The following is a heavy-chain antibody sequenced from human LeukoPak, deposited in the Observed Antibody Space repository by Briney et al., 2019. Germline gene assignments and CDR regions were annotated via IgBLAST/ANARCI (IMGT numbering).Heavy chain of an antibody. CDR3: ARDYGSGSYYTYYYYYYMDV. Sequence: ASVKVSCKASGYTFTGYYMHWVRQAPGQGLEWMGWISAYNGNTNYAQKLQGRVTMTTDTSTSTAYMELRSLRSDDTAVYYCARDYGSGSYYTYYYYYYMDVWGKGTTVTVSS. V-gene: IGHV1-18*04. CDR2: ISAYNGNT. CDR1: GYTFTGYY. D-gene: IGHD3-10*01. J-gene: IGHJ6*03.